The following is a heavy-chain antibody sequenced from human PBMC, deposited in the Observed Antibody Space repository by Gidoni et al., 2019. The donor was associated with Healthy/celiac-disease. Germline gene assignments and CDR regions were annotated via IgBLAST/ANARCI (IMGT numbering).Heavy chain of an antibody. Sequence: EVQLLASGGGLVQPGGSLRLYCSASGFTFSSYAMSWVRPAPGKGLEWVSAIRGSGGSTYYADSVKGRFTISRDNSKNTLYLQMNSLRAEDTAVYYCAKVNRGGSYSWAYNWFDPWGQGTLVTVSS. CDR2: IRGSGGST. CDR3: AKVNRGGSYSWAYNWFDP. J-gene: IGHJ5*02. D-gene: IGHD1-26*01. CDR1: GFTFSSYA. V-gene: IGHV3-23*01.